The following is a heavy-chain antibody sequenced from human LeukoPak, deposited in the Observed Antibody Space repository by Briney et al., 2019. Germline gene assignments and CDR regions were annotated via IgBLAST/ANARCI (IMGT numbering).Heavy chain of an antibody. CDR2: FYYSGST. V-gene: IGHV4-59*01. Sequence: SETLSLTCTVSGGSISSYYWSWIRQPPGKGLEWIGYFYYSGSTNYNPSLKSRVTISVDTSKNQFSLKLSSVTAADTAVYYCARGGSGSGMDVWGKGTTVTVSS. J-gene: IGHJ6*04. D-gene: IGHD6-19*01. CDR3: ARGGSGSGMDV. CDR1: GGSISSYY.